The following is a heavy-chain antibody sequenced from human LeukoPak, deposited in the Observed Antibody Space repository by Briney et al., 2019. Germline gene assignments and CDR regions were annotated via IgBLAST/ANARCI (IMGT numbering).Heavy chain of an antibody. J-gene: IGHJ4*02. V-gene: IGHV1-2*02. D-gene: IGHD6-19*01. Sequence: ASVKVSCKASGGTFSSYAISWVRQAPGQGLEWMGWINPNSGGTNYAQKFQGRVTMTRDTSISTAYMELSRLRSDDTAVYYCASARYSSGWYDYWGQGTLVTVSS. CDR3: ASARYSSGWYDY. CDR1: GGTFSSYA. CDR2: INPNSGGT.